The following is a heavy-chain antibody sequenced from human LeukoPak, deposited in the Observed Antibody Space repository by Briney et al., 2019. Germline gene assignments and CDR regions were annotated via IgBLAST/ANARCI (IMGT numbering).Heavy chain of an antibody. J-gene: IGHJ6*03. D-gene: IGHD2-15*01. CDR2: IYPGDSDT. Sequence: GESLKISCKGSGYSFTSYWIGWVRQMPGKGLEWMGIIYPGDSDTRYSPSFQGQVTISADKSISTAYLQWSSLKASDTAMYYCARHRIGYCSGGSCDPKYYYYMDVWGRGTTVTISS. V-gene: IGHV5-51*01. CDR3: ARHRIGYCSGGSCDPKYYYYMDV. CDR1: GYSFTSYW.